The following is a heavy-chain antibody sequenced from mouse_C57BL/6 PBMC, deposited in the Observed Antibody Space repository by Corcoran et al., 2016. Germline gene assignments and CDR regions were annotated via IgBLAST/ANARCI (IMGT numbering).Heavy chain of an antibody. Sequence: EVQLQQSGPELVKPGASVKIPCKASGYTFTDYNMDWVKQSHGKSLEWIGDINPNNGGTIYNQKCKGKATLTGDKSSSTAYMELRSLTSEDTAVYYCARGVAQAFAYSGQGTLVTVSA. J-gene: IGHJ3*01. D-gene: IGHD3-2*02. CDR3: ARGVAQAFAY. CDR2: INPNNGGT. V-gene: IGHV1-18*01. CDR1: GYTFTDYN.